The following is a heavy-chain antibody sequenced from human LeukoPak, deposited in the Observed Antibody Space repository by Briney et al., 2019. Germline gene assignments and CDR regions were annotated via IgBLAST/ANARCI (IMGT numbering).Heavy chain of an antibody. CDR3: ARESVATPKIDY. CDR2: ISSTSSTI. CDR1: GFTFNTYS. V-gene: IGHV3-48*04. D-gene: IGHD5-12*01. J-gene: IGHJ4*02. Sequence: GGSLRLSCTASGFTFNTYSMNWVRQAPGKGLEWVSFISSTSSTIYYADSVKGRFTISRDNAKNSLYLQMNNLRAEDTAVYYCARESVATPKIDYWGQGTLVTVSS.